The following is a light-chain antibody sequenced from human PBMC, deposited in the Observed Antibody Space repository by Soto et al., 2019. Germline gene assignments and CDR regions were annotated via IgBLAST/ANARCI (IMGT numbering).Light chain of an antibody. CDR3: QQYYSYPRT. J-gene: IGKJ3*01. CDR2: AAS. Sequence: AIRMTQSPSSFSASTGDRVTTTCRASQGISSYLAWYQQKPGKAPKLLIYAASTLQSGVPSRFSVSGSGTDFTLTISCLQSEDFATYYCQQYYSYPRTFGPGTKVDIK. CDR1: QGISSY. V-gene: IGKV1-8*01.